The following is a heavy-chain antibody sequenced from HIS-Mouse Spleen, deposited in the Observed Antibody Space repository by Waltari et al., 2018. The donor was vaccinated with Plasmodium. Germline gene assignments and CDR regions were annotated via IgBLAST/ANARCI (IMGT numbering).Heavy chain of an antibody. CDR1: GGSFSGYY. V-gene: IGHV4-34*01. Sequence: QVQLQQWGAGLLKPSETLSLTCAVYGGSFSGYYWSWLRQPPVKGLEWIWEIKHSGSTNYNPSLKSRVTISVDTSKNQFSLKLSSVTAADTAVYYCARGQLGIDAFDIWGQGTMVTVSS. J-gene: IGHJ3*02. CDR3: ARGQLGIDAFDI. CDR2: IKHSGST. D-gene: IGHD7-27*01.